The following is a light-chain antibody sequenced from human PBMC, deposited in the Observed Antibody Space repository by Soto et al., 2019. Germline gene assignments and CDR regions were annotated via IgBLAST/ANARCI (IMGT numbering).Light chain of an antibody. Sequence: DIQMTQSPSTLSASVGDRVTITCRASQSISSWLAWYQQKPGKAPKLLIYKASSLESGVPSRFSGSGSGTEFTLTISSLQPDYFATYYCQQYNSLWTFVQGTKVEVK. CDR2: KAS. V-gene: IGKV1-5*03. CDR1: QSISSW. CDR3: QQYNSLWT. J-gene: IGKJ1*01.